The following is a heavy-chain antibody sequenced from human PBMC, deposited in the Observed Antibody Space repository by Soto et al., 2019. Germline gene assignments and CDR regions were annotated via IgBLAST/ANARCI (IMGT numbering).Heavy chain of an antibody. CDR1: GFTFSSYG. D-gene: IGHD2-2*01. V-gene: IGHV3-30*18. CDR2: ISDTGSSH. Sequence: GGSLRLSCVVSGFTFSSYGMHWVRQAPGKGLGCVAVISDTGSSHYYAASVEGRFTISRENSKNTLSLHMDRLRVEDTAVYYCAKDRGGDCPDNSCYFGADYWGQGTPVTVSS. CDR3: AKDRGGDCPDNSCYFGADY. J-gene: IGHJ4*02.